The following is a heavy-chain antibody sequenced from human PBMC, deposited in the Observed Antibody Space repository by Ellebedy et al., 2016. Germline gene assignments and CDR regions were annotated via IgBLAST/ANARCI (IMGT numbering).Heavy chain of an antibody. CDR1: GYSFTRFW. Sequence: GESLKISCKGSGYSFTRFWIGWVRQMPGKGMEWMGIIYPGDSDTRYSPSFPGQVTISADRSTSTAYLQWSGLKASDTAMYFCARREYFRGSHWFHPWGQGTLVTVAS. J-gene: IGHJ5*02. D-gene: IGHD5-12*01. V-gene: IGHV5-51*01. CDR2: IYPGDSDT. CDR3: ARREYFRGSHWFHP.